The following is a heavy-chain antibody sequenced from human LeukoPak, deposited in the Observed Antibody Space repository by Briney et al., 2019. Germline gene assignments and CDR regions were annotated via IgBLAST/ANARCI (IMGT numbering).Heavy chain of an antibody. D-gene: IGHD1-26*01. J-gene: IGHJ4*02. CDR3: TRESGAFSTFGF. CDR1: GGSIITTNW. V-gene: IGHV4-4*03. CDR2: VHLNGAT. Sequence: NPPGTLSLTCAVSGGSIITTNWWSWVRQPPGKGLEWIGEVHLNGATNYNPSLESRVSMSIDKSKNHLSLELSSVTAADTAMYYCTRESGAFSTFGFWGQGTLVTVSS.